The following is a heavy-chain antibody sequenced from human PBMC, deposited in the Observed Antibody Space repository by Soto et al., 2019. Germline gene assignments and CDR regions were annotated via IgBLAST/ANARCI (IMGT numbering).Heavy chain of an antibody. D-gene: IGHD2-21*02. CDR2: IYYSAST. Sequence: SETLSLTCTVSGGSISSYYWSWIRQPPGKGLEWIGYIYYSASTNYSPSLKSRVTISVDTSKNQFSLNLSSVTAADTAVYYCARHLPYCGGDCYSLDYWGQGTLVTLSS. CDR3: ARHLPYCGGDCYSLDY. V-gene: IGHV4-59*08. J-gene: IGHJ4*02. CDR1: GGSISSYY.